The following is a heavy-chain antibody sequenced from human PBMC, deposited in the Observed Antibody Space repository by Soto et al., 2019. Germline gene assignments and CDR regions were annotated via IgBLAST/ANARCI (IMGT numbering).Heavy chain of an antibody. CDR3: ARGPLYTSSWFFDYYYYGMDV. V-gene: IGHV1-18*01. CDR2: ISADNGKT. J-gene: IGHJ6*02. CDR1: GYTFNTYG. D-gene: IGHD6-13*01. Sequence: QVVLVQSGVEVKKPGASVKVSCTASGYTFNTYGISWVRQAPGQGLEWMGWISADNGKTNYSQKFQGRVTMTTDTSTSTAYMELRSLRSDDTAVYYCARGPLYTSSWFFDYYYYGMDVWGQGTTVTVSS.